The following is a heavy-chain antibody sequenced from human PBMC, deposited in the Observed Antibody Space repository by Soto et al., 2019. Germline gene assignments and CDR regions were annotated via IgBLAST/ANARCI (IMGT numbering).Heavy chain of an antibody. D-gene: IGHD3-3*01. V-gene: IGHV3-7*01. Sequence: PGGSLRLSCAASGFTFSSYWMSWVRQAPGKGLEWVANIKQDGSEKYYVDPVKGRFTISRDNAKNSLYLQMKSLRAEDTAVYYCAGLEITIFGVVIPSAFDIWGQGTMVTVSS. CDR1: GFTFSSYW. CDR2: IKQDGSEK. J-gene: IGHJ3*02. CDR3: AGLEITIFGVVIPSAFDI.